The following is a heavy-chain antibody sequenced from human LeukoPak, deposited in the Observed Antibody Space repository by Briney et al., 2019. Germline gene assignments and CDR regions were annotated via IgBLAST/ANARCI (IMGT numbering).Heavy chain of an antibody. Sequence: PGGSLRLSCAASGFTFSTYGMHWVRQAPGKGLEWVAFVRYDGSDKYYVDSVKGRFTISRDNSRNTLYLQMDSLRAEDTAVYYCAKGAGYGDLGYFYYMGVWGKGTTVTVSS. V-gene: IGHV3-30*02. CDR2: VRYDGSDK. J-gene: IGHJ6*03. D-gene: IGHD4-17*01. CDR3: AKGAGYGDLGYFYYMGV. CDR1: GFTFSTYG.